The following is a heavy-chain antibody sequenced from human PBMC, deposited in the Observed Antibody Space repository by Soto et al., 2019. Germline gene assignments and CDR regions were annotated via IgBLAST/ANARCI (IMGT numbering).Heavy chain of an antibody. CDR2: IVPIFGIV. V-gene: IGHV1-69*12. D-gene: IGHD6-6*01. Sequence: QVQLAQSGAEVKRPGSSVKVSCKPSGDTFSAYAISWVRQAPGQGLEWMGGIVPIFGIVNYTQKFQDRVTVTADESKRTAYMELSSLRPDDTAVYFCATGDWGATRPGEVYSFYGIDVWGQGTTVIVSS. J-gene: IGHJ6*02. CDR1: GDTFSAYA. CDR3: ATGDWGATRPGEVYSFYGIDV.